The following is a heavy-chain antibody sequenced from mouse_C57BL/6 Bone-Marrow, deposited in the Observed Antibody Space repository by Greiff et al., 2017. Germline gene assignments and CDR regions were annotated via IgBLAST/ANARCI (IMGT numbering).Heavy chain of an antibody. V-gene: IGHV14-4*01. CDR2: IDPENGDT. CDR1: GFNIKDDY. CDR3: TRIAY. Sequence: ELKLMESGAELVRPGASVKLSCTASGFNIKDDYMHWVKQRPEQGLEWIGWIDPENGDTEYASKFQGKATITVDTSSNTAYLQLSSLTSEDTAVYYCTRIAYWGQGTLVTVSA. J-gene: IGHJ3*01.